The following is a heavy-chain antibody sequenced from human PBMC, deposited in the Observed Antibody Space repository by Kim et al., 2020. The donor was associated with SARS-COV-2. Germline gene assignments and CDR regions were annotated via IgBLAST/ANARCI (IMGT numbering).Heavy chain of an antibody. CDR3: ARARGYCSSTSCYGDWYFDL. Sequence: GESLKISCKGSGYSFTSYWIGWVRQMPGKGLEWMGIIYPGDSDTRYSPSFQGQVTISADKSISTAYLQWSSLKASDTAMYYCARARGYCSSTSCYGDWYFDLWGRGTLVTVSS. D-gene: IGHD2-2*01. CDR1: GYSFTSYW. CDR2: IYPGDSDT. J-gene: IGHJ2*01. V-gene: IGHV5-51*01.